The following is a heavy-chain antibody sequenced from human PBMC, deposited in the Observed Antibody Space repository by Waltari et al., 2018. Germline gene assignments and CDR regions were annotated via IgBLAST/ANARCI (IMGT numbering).Heavy chain of an antibody. D-gene: IGHD6-6*01. CDR3: ARTKTRYSSSSESDY. V-gene: IGHV5-51*03. J-gene: IGHJ4*02. CDR1: GYSFTSYW. Sequence: EVQLVQSGAEVKKPGESLKISCKGSGYSFTSYWIGWVRQMPGKGLEWRGAIYPGDSDTRYSPSFQGQVTISADKSISTAYLQWSSLKASDTAMYYCARTKTRYSSSSESDYWGQGTLVTVSS. CDR2: IYPGDSDT.